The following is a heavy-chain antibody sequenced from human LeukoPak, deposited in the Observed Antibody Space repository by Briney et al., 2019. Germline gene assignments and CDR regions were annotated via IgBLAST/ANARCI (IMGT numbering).Heavy chain of an antibody. CDR3: ARDPSDIVVVPANWFDP. Sequence: SETLSLTCAVYGGSFSGYYWSWIRQPPGKGPEWIGEINHSGSTNYNPSLKSRVTISVDTSKNQFSLKLSSVTAADTAVYYCARDPSDIVVVPANWFDPWGQGTLVTVSS. V-gene: IGHV4-34*01. CDR2: INHSGST. J-gene: IGHJ5*02. D-gene: IGHD2-2*01. CDR1: GGSFSGYY.